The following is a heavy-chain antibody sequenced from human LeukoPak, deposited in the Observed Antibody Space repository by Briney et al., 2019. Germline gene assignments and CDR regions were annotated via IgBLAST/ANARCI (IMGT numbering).Heavy chain of an antibody. CDR3: ARRSGYYYHYYFDY. CDR2: IYPGDSDT. Sequence: GESLQISCQGSGYRFTSYWIGWVRPMPGKGLEWMGIIYPGDSDTRYSPSFQGQVTISADKSISTAYLQWSSLKASDTAMYYCARRSGYYYHYYFDYWGQGTLVTVSS. D-gene: IGHD3-22*01. J-gene: IGHJ4*02. CDR1: GYRFTSYW. V-gene: IGHV5-51*01.